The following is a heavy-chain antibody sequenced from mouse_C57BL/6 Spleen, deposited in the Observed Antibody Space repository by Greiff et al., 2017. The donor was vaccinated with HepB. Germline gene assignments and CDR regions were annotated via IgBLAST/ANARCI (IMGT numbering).Heavy chain of an antibody. D-gene: IGHD1-1*01. CDR3: ARSLIYYYGSSYDWYFDV. J-gene: IGHJ1*03. CDR1: GYTFTSYT. CDR2: INPSSGYT. V-gene: IGHV1-4*01. Sequence: VQLQQSGAELARPGASVKMSCKASGYTFTSYTMHWVKQRPGQGLEWIGYINPSSGYTKYNQKFKDKGTLTADKSSSTAYMQLSSLTSEDSAVYYCARSLIYYYGSSYDWYFDVWGTGTTVTVSS.